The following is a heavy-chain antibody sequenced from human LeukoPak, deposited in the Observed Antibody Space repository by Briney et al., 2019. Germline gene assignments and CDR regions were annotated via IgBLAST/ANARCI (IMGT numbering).Heavy chain of an antibody. CDR2: ISSSGSTI. Sequence: GGSLRLSCAASGFTFSSYEMNWVRQAPGMGLEWVSYISSSGSTIYYADSVKGRFTITRDNSKNTLFLQMSILRAEDTAVYYCAKDPRYTDSSGWGQGTLVTVSS. J-gene: IGHJ4*02. CDR3: AKDPRYTDSSG. CDR1: GFTFSSYE. V-gene: IGHV3-48*03. D-gene: IGHD1-14*01.